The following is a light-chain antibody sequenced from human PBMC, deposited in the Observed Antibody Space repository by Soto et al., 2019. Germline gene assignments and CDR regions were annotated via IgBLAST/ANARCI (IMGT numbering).Light chain of an antibody. CDR2: GAS. J-gene: IGKJ2*01. Sequence: IVMTQSPATLSVSPGERATLSCRASQSVSSNLAWYQQKPGLAPRLLIYGASNRATGIPARFSGSGSGTEFTLTISSLQSEDFAVYYCQHYNNWPYTFGQGTKLEIK. CDR3: QHYNNWPYT. V-gene: IGKV3-15*01. CDR1: QSVSSN.